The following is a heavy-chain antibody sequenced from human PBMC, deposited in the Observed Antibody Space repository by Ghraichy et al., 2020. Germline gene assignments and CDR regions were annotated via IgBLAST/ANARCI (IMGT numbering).Heavy chain of an antibody. CDR1: GFTFSSYW. V-gene: IGHV3-74*01. J-gene: IGHJ4*02. CDR3: ARGTMVRGVTTYYFDY. CDR2: INRDGSST. D-gene: IGHD3-10*01. Sequence: GSLRLSCAASGFTFSSYWMHWVRQAPGKGLMWVSRINRDGSSTSYADSVKGRFTISRDNAKNTLYLQMNSLRAEDTAVYYCARGTMVRGVTTYYFDYWGQGTLVTVSS.